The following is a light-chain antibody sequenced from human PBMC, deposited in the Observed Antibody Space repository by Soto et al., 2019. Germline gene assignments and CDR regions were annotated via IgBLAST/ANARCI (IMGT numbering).Light chain of an antibody. CDR1: SSDIGGYNY. J-gene: IGLJ1*01. CDR3: SSYTSSSTYV. V-gene: IGLV2-14*03. Sequence: QSVLTQPASVSGSPGQSITISCTGTSSDIGGYNYVSWYQQHPGKAPKVIIYDVSNRPSGVSYRFFGSKSGNTASLTISVLQAEDEADYYCSSYTSSSTYVFGTGTKVTVL. CDR2: DVS.